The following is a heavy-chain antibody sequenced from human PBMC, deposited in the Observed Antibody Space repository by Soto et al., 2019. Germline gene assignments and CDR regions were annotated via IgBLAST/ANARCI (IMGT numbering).Heavy chain of an antibody. D-gene: IGHD6-19*01. J-gene: IGHJ6*02. CDR1: GGTFSNYA. V-gene: IGHV1-69*12. CDR3: ASWLKEAGLGGNYYYGMDV. Sequence: QVQLVQSGAEVKKPGSSVKVSCKASGGTFSNYAFSWVRQAPGQGLEWLGGIMPIFGRADYAQKFRGRVTITAEEYRSTGHMELSSLRSEDTAVYYCASWLKEAGLGGNYYYGMDVWGQGTTVTVSS. CDR2: IMPIFGRA.